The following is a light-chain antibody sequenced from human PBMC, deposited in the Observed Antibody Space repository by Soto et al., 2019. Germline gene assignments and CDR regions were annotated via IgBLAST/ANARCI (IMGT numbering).Light chain of an antibody. CDR2: DVS. J-gene: IGLJ1*01. CDR1: SSDVGGYNY. CDR3: SSYTSSSTPYV. Sequence: ALTQPASVSGSPGQSITISCTGTSSDVGGYNYVSWYQQHPGKAPKLMIFDVSNRPSGVSNRFSGSKSGNTASLTISGLQAEDEADYYCSSYTSSSTPYVFGTGTKVTVX. V-gene: IGLV2-14*01.